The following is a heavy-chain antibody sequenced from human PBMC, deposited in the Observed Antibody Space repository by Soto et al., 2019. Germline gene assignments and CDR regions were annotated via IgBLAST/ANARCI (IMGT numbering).Heavy chain of an antibody. V-gene: IGHV1-2*02. CDR1: GYTLSAYY. Sequence: ASVKVSCKASGYTLSAYYIHWVRQAPGQGRVWMGWMNPYSGATTYLPKFQGAFTMTREKAIRETSITTAYMELTRLRSDDTAVYYCATESNSRELLIRPHFDSWGRGXLVTVSS. CDR3: ATESNSRELLIRPHFDS. D-gene: IGHD3-10*01. J-gene: IGHJ4*02. CDR2: MNPYSGAT.